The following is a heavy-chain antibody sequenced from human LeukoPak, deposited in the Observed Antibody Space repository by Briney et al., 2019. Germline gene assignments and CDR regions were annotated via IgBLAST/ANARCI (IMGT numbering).Heavy chain of an antibody. CDR3: AKETGYSSGWYLDY. V-gene: IGHV3-23*01. J-gene: IGHJ4*02. CDR2: ISGSGGST. CDR1: GFTFSTYA. Sequence: GGSLRLSCAASGFTFSTYAMSWVRQAPGKGLEWVSAISGSGGSTYYADSVKGRFTISRDNSKNTLYLQMNSLRAEDTAVYYCAKETGYSSGWYLDYWGQGTLVTVSS. D-gene: IGHD6-19*01.